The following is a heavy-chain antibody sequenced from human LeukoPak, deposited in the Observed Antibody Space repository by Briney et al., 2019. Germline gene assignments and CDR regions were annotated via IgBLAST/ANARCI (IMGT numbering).Heavy chain of an antibody. V-gene: IGHV3-15*01. D-gene: IGHD3-16*01. J-gene: IGHJ4*02. CDR2: IKRKTNGGTT. CDR1: GFTFSDAW. CDR3: TVGLAKTNDDC. Sequence: KSGGSLRLSCAASGFTFSDAWMNWVRQAPGKGLEWVGRIKRKTNGGTTDYAAPVKGRFTISRDDSANTLYLQMNSLKIEDTAVYYCTVGLAKTNDDCWGQGTLVTVSS.